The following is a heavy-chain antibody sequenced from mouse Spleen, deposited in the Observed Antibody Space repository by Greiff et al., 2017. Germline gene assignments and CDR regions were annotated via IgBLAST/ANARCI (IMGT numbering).Heavy chain of an antibody. CDR3: ARDYYGRHFDV. CDR1: GYAFSSYW. D-gene: IGHD1-1*01. V-gene: IGHV1-80*01. CDR2: IYPGDGDT. J-gene: IGHJ1*01. Sequence: VKLQESGAELVKPGASVKISCKASGYAFSSYWMNWVKQRPGKGLEWIGQIYPGDGDTNYNGKFKGKATLTADKSSSTAYMQLSSLTSEDSAVYFCARDYYGRHFDVWGAGTTVTVSS.